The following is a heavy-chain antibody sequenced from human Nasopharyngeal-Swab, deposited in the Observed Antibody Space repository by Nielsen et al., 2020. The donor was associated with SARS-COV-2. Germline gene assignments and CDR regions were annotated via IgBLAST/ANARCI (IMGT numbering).Heavy chain of an antibody. CDR1: GYTFTSYY. CDR2: INPSGGST. CDR3: ARGAGGYQTYNWFDP. J-gene: IGHJ5*02. Sequence: ASVKVSCKASGYTFTSYYMHWVRQAPGQGLEWMGIINPSGGSTSYAQKFQGRVTMTRDTSTGTVYMELSSLRSEDTAVYYCARGAGGYQTYNWFDPWGQGTLVTVSS. D-gene: IGHD5-12*01. V-gene: IGHV1-46*01.